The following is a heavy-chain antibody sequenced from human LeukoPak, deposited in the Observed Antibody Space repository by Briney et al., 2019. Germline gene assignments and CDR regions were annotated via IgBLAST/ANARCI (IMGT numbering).Heavy chain of an antibody. V-gene: IGHV3-20*04. D-gene: IGHD3-22*01. CDR1: GFTFDDYG. Sequence: GGSLRLSCAASGFTFDDYGMSWVRHAPGKGLEWVSGINWNGGSTGYADSVKGRFTISRDNANNSLYLQMNSLRAEDTALYYCARALNYYDSSGYNWGQGTLVTVSS. CDR3: ARALNYYDSSGYN. CDR2: INWNGGST. J-gene: IGHJ4*02.